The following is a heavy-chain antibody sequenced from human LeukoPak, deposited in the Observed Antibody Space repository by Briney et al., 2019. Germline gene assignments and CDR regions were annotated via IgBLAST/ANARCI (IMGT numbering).Heavy chain of an antibody. D-gene: IGHD6-13*01. CDR1: GLTFSSYG. CDR3: AKPDSSSWYGNVDY. Sequence: GGSLRLSCAASGLTFSSYGMHWVRQAPGKGLEWVAVISYDGSNKYYADSVKGRFTISRDNSKNTLYLQMNSLRAEDTAVYYCAKPDSSSWYGNVDYWGQGTLVTVSS. J-gene: IGHJ4*02. CDR2: ISYDGSNK. V-gene: IGHV3-30*18.